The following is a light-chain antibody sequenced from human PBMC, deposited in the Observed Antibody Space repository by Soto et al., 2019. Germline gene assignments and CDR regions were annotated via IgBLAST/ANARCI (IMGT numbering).Light chain of an antibody. V-gene: IGKV3-20*01. CDR2: GAS. CDR3: QQYDSSHRT. Sequence: EIVLTQSPGTLSLSPGERSTLSCRASQSVSSSYLAWYQQKPGQAPRLLIYGASSRATGIPDRFSGSGSGTDFTLTISRLEPEDFAVYYCQQYDSSHRTFGHWTTGD. J-gene: IGKJ3*01. CDR1: QSVSSSY.